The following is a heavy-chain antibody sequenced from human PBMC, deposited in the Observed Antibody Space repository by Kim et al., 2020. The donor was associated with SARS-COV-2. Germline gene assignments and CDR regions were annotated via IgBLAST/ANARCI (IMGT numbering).Heavy chain of an antibody. CDR3: ARDRHPGLLTGYSPIDY. CDR1: GYTFTTYG. D-gene: IGHD3-9*01. J-gene: IGHJ4*02. V-gene: IGHV1-18*01. Sequence: ASVKVSCKASGYTFTTYGISWVRQAPGQGLEWMGWISVYNGNTNYAQKLQGRVTMTTDISTSTAYMELRSLRSDDTAVYYCARDRHPGLLTGYSPIDYWGQGTLVTVSS. CDR2: ISVYNGNT.